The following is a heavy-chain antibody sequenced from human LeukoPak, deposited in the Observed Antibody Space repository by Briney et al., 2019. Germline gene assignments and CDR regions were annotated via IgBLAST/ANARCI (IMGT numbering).Heavy chain of an antibody. J-gene: IGHJ4*02. CDR1: GFTFSSYA. V-gene: IGHV3-23*01. Sequence: PGGSLRLSCAASGFTFSSYAMSWVRQAPGKGLEWVSAISGSGGSTYYADSVKGRFTISRDNSKNTLYLQMNSLRAEDTAVYYCAKNHGYSFGFYPFDYLGQGTLVTVSS. D-gene: IGHD5-18*01. CDR3: AKNHGYSFGFYPFDY. CDR2: ISGSGGST.